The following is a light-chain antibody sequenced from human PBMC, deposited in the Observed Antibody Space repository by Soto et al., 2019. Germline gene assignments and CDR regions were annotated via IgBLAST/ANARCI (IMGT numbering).Light chain of an antibody. V-gene: IGKV3-20*01. Sequence: EVVLTQSPGTLSLSPGESATLSCRASQSVSGMYLAWYQQKPGQAPRLLIYGTSNRATGIPDRFSGSGSGTDFTLTIRRLEPEDFAMYFCQQYDNSPSTFGPGTKVDIK. CDR3: QQYDNSPST. CDR2: GTS. CDR1: QSVSGMY. J-gene: IGKJ3*01.